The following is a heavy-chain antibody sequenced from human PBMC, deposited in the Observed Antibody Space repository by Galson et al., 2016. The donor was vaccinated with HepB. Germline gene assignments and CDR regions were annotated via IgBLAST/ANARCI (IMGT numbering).Heavy chain of an antibody. V-gene: IGHV3-30*18. CDR3: AKDGLYYGGGGGNGMDV. CDR2: ILYDGSNK. Sequence: SLRLSCAASGLRFSSYGMHWVRQAPGKGLEWVAVILYDGSNKYYADSVKGRFTISRDNSKNTLYLQMNSLRAEDTAVYYCAKDGLYYGGGGGNGMDVWGQGTTVTVSS. J-gene: IGHJ6*02. CDR1: GLRFSSYG. D-gene: IGHD4-23*01.